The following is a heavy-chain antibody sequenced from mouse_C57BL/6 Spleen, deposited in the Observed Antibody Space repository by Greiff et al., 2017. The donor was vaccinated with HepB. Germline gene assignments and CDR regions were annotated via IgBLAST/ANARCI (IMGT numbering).Heavy chain of an antibody. V-gene: IGHV1-64*01. D-gene: IGHD2-1*01. CDR1: GYTFTSYW. CDR2: IHPNSGST. J-gene: IGHJ3*01. CDR3: ARGGDGNWFAY. Sequence: QVQLQQPGAELVKPGASVKLSCKASGYTFTSYWMHWVKQRPGQGLEWIGMIHPNSGSTNYNEKFKSKATLTVDKSSSTAYMQLSSLTSEDSAVYYCARGGDGNWFAYWGQGTLVTVSA.